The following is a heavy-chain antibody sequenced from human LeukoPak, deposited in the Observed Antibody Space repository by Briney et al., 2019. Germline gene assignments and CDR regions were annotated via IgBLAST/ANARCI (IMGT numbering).Heavy chain of an antibody. J-gene: IGHJ3*02. CDR3: ARDNSGSYSASAFDI. Sequence: GGSLRLSCAASGFTFSSYSMNWVRQAPGKGLEWVSSISSSSSYIYYADSVKGRFTISRDNAKNSLYLQMNSLRAEDTAVYYCARDNSGSYSASAFDIWGQGTMVTVSS. CDR2: ISSSSSYI. CDR1: GFTFSSYS. V-gene: IGHV3-21*01. D-gene: IGHD1-26*01.